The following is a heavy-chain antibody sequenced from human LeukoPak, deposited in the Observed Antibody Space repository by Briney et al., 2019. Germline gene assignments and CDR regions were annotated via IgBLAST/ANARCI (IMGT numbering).Heavy chain of an antibody. CDR2: IYYSGST. D-gene: IGHD4-11*01. CDR3: ARRYYSNYRGYWFDP. Sequence: SETLSLTCTVSGGSISSYYWSWIRQPPGKGLEWIGYIYYSGSTNYNPSLKSRVTISVDTSKNQFSLKLSSVTAADTAVYYCARRYYSNYRGYWFDPWGQGTLVTVSS. CDR1: GGSISSYY. J-gene: IGHJ5*02. V-gene: IGHV4-59*12.